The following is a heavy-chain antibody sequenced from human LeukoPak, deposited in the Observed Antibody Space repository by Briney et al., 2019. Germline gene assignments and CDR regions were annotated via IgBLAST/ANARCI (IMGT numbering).Heavy chain of an antibody. V-gene: IGHV1-18*01. Sequence: ASVKVSCKASGYTFITYGINWVRQAPGQGLEWMGWISPYNGNTNYAQKLQGRVTLTTDTSTTTAYMDLRSLRSDDTAVYYCARDLGYCSSTSCFKYYYYYGMDVWGQGTTVTVSS. CDR3: ARDLGYCSSTSCFKYYYYYGMDV. D-gene: IGHD2-2*01. J-gene: IGHJ6*02. CDR1: GYTFITYG. CDR2: ISPYNGNT.